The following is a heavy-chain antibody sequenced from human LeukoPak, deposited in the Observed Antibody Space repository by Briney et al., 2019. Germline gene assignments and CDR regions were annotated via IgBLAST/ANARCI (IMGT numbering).Heavy chain of an antibody. D-gene: IGHD6-19*01. V-gene: IGHV4-59*08. J-gene: IGHJ6*03. CDR3: ASQPVWLMHPKPYYYYYYYYMDV. CDR2: ICYSGST. CDR1: GGSISRYY. Sequence: NPSETLSLTCTVSGGSISRYYWSWIRQPPGKGLEWIGYICYSGSTYYNPSLKSRVTISVDTSKNQFSLKLSSVTAADTAVYYCASQPVWLMHPKPYYYYYYYYMDVWGKGTTVTISS.